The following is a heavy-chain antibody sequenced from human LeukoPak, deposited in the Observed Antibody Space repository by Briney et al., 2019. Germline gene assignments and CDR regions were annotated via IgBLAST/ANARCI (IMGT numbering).Heavy chain of an antibody. J-gene: IGHJ4*02. V-gene: IGHV3-74*01. D-gene: IGHD3-9*01. CDR1: GFTFSSYW. CDR3: ARDVRRYYDILTGLNPTGFDF. Sequence: GGSLRLSCAASGFTFSSYWMHWVRQAPGKGLVWVSRINSDGSSTSYADSVKGRFTISRDNAKNSLYLQMNSLRAEDTAVYYCARDVRRYYDILTGLNPTGFDFWGQGTLVTVSS. CDR2: INSDGSST.